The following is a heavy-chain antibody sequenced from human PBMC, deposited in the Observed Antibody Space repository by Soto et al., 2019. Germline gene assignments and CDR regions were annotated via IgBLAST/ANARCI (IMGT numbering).Heavy chain of an antibody. CDR2: IIPIFGTA. CDR1: GGTFSSYA. J-gene: IGHJ4*02. D-gene: IGHD3-10*01. Sequence: GASVKVSCKASGGTFSSYAISWVRQAPGQGLEWMGGIIPIFGTANYAQKFQGRVTITADKSTSTAYMELSSLRSEDTAVYYCARARKGDITMVRGLDYWGQGTLVTVSS. V-gene: IGHV1-69*06. CDR3: ARARKGDITMVRGLDY.